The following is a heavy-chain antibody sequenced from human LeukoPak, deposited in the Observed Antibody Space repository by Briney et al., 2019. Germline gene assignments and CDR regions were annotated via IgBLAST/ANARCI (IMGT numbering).Heavy chain of an antibody. CDR2: ISSNGGST. CDR1: RFTFSSYA. CDR3: ARANWFDP. J-gene: IGHJ5*02. V-gene: IGHV3-64*01. Sequence: GGSLRLSCAASRFTFSSYAMHWVRQAPGKGLEYVSAISSNGGSTYYANSVKGRFTISRDNSKNTLYLQMGSLRAEDMAVYYCARANWFDPWGQGTLVTVSS.